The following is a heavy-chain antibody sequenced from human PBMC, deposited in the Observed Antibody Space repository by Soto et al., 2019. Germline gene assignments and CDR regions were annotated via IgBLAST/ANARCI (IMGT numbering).Heavy chain of an antibody. V-gene: IGHV1-24*01. Sequence: QVQLVQSGAEVKKPGASVKVSCRISGHTLTELSVHWVRQAPGKGLEWMGGFDPEDGEIIHAQKFQGRVTMTEDTSEDSAYMEVSSLTSEDTAVYDCLAGGTRWLQSPFDYWGQGTLVTVSS. CDR3: LAGGTRWLQSPFDY. CDR2: FDPEDGEI. J-gene: IGHJ4*02. CDR1: GHTLTELS. D-gene: IGHD1-1*01.